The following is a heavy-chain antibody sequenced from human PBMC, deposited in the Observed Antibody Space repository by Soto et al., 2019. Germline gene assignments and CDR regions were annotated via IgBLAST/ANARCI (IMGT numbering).Heavy chain of an antibody. V-gene: IGHV3-7*01. Sequence: GGSLRLSCAASGFTFSSFWMDWVRQAPGKGLEWVVNINPDGSEKQYVDSVKGRFTISRDNAKNSLYLQMSSVTAEDSALYYCSRSLDSWGQGTRVTVSS. J-gene: IGHJ4*02. CDR1: GFTFSSFW. CDR3: SRSLDS. CDR2: INPDGSEK.